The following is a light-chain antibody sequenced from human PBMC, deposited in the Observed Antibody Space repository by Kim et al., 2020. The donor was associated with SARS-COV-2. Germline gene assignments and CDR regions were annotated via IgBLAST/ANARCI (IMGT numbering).Light chain of an antibody. J-gene: IGLJ1*01. Sequence: QPVLTQPASVSASPGQSITISCTGTSSDVGGYDYVSWYQQHPGKTPKLMIYDVSNRPSGVSNRFSGSKSGNTASLTISGLQAEDEADYYCSSYTGSTPYVFGTGTKVTVL. CDR1: SSDVGGYDY. CDR3: SSYTGSTPYV. CDR2: DVS. V-gene: IGLV2-14*03.